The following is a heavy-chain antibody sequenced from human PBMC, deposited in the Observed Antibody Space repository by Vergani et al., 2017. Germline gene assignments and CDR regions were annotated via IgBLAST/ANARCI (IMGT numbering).Heavy chain of an antibody. CDR1: GGTFSSSG. J-gene: IGHJ4*02. V-gene: IGHV1-69*13. D-gene: IGHD3-22*01. Sequence: QVQLVQSGTEMKKPGSSVKVSCKASGGTFSSSGLSWVRQAPGQGLEWMGRIIPMYGTTNYAQKFQGRVTMTADESTSTAFMGLRSLRSEDTAVYYCARISKHRTYYYDNSDFSIWGQGTLVTVSS. CDR3: ARISKHRTYYYDNSDFSI. CDR2: IIPMYGTT.